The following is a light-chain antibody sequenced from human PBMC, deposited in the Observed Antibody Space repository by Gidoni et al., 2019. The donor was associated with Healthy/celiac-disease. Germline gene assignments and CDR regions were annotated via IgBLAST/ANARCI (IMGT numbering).Light chain of an antibody. Sequence: DIQMTQSPSSLSASVGARVTITCRASQSISSYLNWYQQKPGKAPKLLIYAAYSLQKGVPSKFSGSGSGTDFTLTISSLQPEDFATYYCQQSYSTPITFGQGTRLEIK. J-gene: IGKJ5*01. CDR3: QQSYSTPIT. CDR2: AAY. CDR1: QSISSY. V-gene: IGKV1-39*01.